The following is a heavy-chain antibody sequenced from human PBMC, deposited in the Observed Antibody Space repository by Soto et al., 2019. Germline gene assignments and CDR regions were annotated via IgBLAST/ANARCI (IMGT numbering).Heavy chain of an antibody. V-gene: IGHV3-74*01. CDR3: VRGNSGYGNFDS. Sequence: GGSLRLSCAASGFIFSSFWMHWVRQAPGKGLVWVSRMSTDVSNTYYADSVQGRFTISRDNAKSTLYLQMNSLRDDDTAVYYCVRGNSGYGNFDSWGQGTLVTVS. D-gene: IGHD5-12*01. CDR2: MSTDVSNT. CDR1: GFIFSSFW. J-gene: IGHJ4*02.